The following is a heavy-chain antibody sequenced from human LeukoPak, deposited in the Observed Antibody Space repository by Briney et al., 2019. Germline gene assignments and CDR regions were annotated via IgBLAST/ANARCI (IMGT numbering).Heavy chain of an antibody. Sequence: GGSLRLSCAASGFIFSDHYMDWVRQAPGKGLEWVGRTRNEANIYTTKYAASVKGRFTISRDDSKNSLYLRMNSLKTEDTAVYYCASPVGATTVRAFDIWGQGTMVTVSS. CDR1: GFIFSDHY. V-gene: IGHV3-72*01. D-gene: IGHD1-26*01. CDR3: ASPVGATTVRAFDI. CDR2: TRNEANIYTT. J-gene: IGHJ3*02.